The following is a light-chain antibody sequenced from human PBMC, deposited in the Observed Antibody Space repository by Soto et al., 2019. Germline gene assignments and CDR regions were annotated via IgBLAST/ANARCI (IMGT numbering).Light chain of an antibody. CDR2: GAS. V-gene: IGKV3-20*01. J-gene: IGKJ3*01. Sequence: VVLTQSPATLSLSPGDRATLSCRASRHVYINALGWYQQKPGRTPTLLIYGASTRATDIPDRFSATGSGTDFSFTISGVEPEDSAVYYCQQYGASPFTFGPGTRLEI. CDR3: QQYGASPFT. CDR1: RHVYINA.